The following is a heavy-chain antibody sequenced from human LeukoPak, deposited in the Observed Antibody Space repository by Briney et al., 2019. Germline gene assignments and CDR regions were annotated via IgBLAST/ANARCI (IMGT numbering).Heavy chain of an antibody. CDR1: GGSFSGYY. Sequence: PSETLSLTCAGFGGSFSGYYWSWIRQPPGKGLEWIGEINHSGSTNYNPSPKSRVTISVDTSKNQFSLKLSSVTAADTAVYSCAREALWIVLPIDYWGQGTLVTVSS. D-gene: IGHD5-12*01. J-gene: IGHJ4*02. V-gene: IGHV4-34*01. CDR3: AREALWIVLPIDY. CDR2: INHSGST.